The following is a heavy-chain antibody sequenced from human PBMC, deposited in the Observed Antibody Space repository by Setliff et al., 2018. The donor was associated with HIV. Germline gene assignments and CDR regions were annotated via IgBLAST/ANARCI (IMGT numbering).Heavy chain of an antibody. D-gene: IGHD5-12*01. Sequence: ETLSLTCTVSGVSISNYYWSWIRQPPGKALEWLAHIFSNDEKSYSTSLKSRLSSTKDTSKKQVVLTMTHMDPVDTATYYCAHSVFRTWTGYHWYFHLWGQGSLVTVSS. V-gene: IGHV2-26*01. CDR2: IFSNDEK. CDR1: GVSISNYYW. CDR3: AHSVFRTWTGYHWYFHL. J-gene: IGHJ1*01.